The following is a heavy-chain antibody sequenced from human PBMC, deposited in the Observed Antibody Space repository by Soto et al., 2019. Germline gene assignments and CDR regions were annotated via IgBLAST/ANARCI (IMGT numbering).Heavy chain of an antibody. CDR3: ARQFDYEVGGWNLYP. CDR1: GGSISSSSYY. V-gene: IGHV4-39*01. CDR2: IYYSGST. Sequence: SETLSLTCTVSGGSISSSSYYWGWIRQPPGKGLEWIGSIYYSGSTYYNPSLKSRVTISVDTSKNQFSLKLSSVTAADTAVYYCARQFDYEVGGWNLYPWGQGTLVTVSS. J-gene: IGHJ5*02. D-gene: IGHD3-16*01.